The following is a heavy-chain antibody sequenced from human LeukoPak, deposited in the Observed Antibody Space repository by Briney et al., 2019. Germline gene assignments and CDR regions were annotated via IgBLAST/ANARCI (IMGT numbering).Heavy chain of an antibody. Sequence: ASVKVSCKTSGYSFTNYYMHWVRQAPGQGLEWMGIINPSGGSTNYAQKFQGRVTMTRDTSTSTVYMELSSLRSEDTAVYYCARDQGLTGYFDCWGQGTLVTVSS. CDR2: INPSGGST. D-gene: IGHD3-9*01. CDR1: GYSFTNYY. J-gene: IGHJ4*02. V-gene: IGHV1-46*01. CDR3: ARDQGLTGYFDC.